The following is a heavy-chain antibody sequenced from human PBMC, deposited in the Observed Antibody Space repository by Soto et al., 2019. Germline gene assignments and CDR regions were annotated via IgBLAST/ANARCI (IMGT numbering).Heavy chain of an antibody. CDR1: GFTFSDYA. V-gene: IGHV3-23*01. CDR3: ANVPIWCSSTSCYTEGFDY. CDR2: ISAGGST. D-gene: IGHD2-2*02. J-gene: IGHJ4*02. Sequence: EVQLLDSGGGLVQPGGSLRLSCTASGFTFSDYAMSWVRQPPGKGLEWVSVISAGGSTYHADSVKGRFTVSRANSKNTLYLQMNSLRAEDTAVYYCANVPIWCSSTSCYTEGFDYWGQGTLVTVSS.